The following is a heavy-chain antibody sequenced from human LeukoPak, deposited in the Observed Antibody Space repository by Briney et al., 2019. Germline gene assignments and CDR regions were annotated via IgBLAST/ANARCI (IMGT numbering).Heavy chain of an antibody. Sequence: ASVKVSCKASGYTFTSYGISWVRQAPGQGLEWMGWISAYNGNTNYAQKLQGKVTMTTDTSTSTAYMELRSLRSDDTAVYYCARAYCGSTSCYVHTNWFDPWGQGTLVTVSS. CDR2: ISAYNGNT. CDR1: GYTFTSYG. V-gene: IGHV1-18*01. J-gene: IGHJ5*02. D-gene: IGHD2-2*01. CDR3: ARAYCGSTSCYVHTNWFDP.